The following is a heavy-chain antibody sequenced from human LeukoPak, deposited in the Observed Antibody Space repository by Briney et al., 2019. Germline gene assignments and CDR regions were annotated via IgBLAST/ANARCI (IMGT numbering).Heavy chain of an antibody. Sequence: ASVKASCKASGYTFTSYHMHWVRQAPGQGLEWMGIINPSGGTTNYAQKFRGRVTMTRDMSTSTVYMELSSLRSEDTAVYYCARRGYSSSSAFYYYYYMDVWGKGTTVTVSS. J-gene: IGHJ6*03. CDR1: GYTFTSYH. V-gene: IGHV1-46*01. CDR3: ARRGYSSSSAFYYYYYMDV. D-gene: IGHD6-6*01. CDR2: INPSGGTT.